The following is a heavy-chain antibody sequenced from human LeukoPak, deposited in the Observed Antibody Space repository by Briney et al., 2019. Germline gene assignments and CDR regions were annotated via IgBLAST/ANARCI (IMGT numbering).Heavy chain of an antibody. J-gene: IGHJ5*02. CDR3: ARPITGIAAAGNWFDP. CDR2: IYYSGST. D-gene: IGHD6-13*01. V-gene: IGHV4-39*01. CDR1: GGSISSSSYY. Sequence: PSETLSLTCTVSGGSISSSSYYWGWIRQPPGKGLEWIGSIYYSGSTYYNPSLKSRVTIPVDTSKDQFSLKLSSVTAADTAVCYCARPITGIAAAGNWFDPWGQGTLVTVSS.